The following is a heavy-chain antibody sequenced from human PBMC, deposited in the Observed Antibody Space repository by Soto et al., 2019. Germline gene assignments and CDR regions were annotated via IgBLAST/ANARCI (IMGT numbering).Heavy chain of an antibody. CDR2: VSYDGSNI. CDR3: ARDKRDLRFLEWSYYFDY. J-gene: IGHJ4*02. Sequence: QVQLVESGGGVVEPGRSLRLSSAPSGFTFSNYAMHWVRQAPGKGLEGVAVVSYDGSNIYYADSVKGRFTISRDNSKNALYLQMNSLRAEDTAVYYCARDKRDLRFLEWSYYFDYWGQGTLVTVSS. CDR1: GFTFSNYA. V-gene: IGHV3-30-3*01. D-gene: IGHD3-3*01.